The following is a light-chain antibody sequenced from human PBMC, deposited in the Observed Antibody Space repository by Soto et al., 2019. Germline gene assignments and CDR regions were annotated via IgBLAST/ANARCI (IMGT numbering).Light chain of an antibody. CDR2: DAS. CDR1: QSVSSS. Sequence: DIVLTQSPATLSWSPGERATLSCRASQSVSSSLVWYQQKPGQAPRLLIYDASNRATGIPARFSGSGSGTDFTLTISSLEPEDFAVYYCQQRSNWPLTFGGGTKVEIK. V-gene: IGKV3-11*01. CDR3: QQRSNWPLT. J-gene: IGKJ4*01.